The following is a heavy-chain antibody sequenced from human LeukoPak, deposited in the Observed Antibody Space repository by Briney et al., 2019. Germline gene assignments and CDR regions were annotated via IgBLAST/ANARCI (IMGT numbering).Heavy chain of an antibody. CDR2: IYYSGST. D-gene: IGHD1-1*01. CDR1: GGSISSYY. V-gene: IGHV4-59*08. CDR3: ARQKRLRSYYFDY. Sequence: SETLSLTCTVSGGSISSYYWSWIRQPPGKGLEWIGYIYYSGSTNYNPSLKSRVTISVDTSKNQFSLKLSSVTAADTAVYYCARQKRLRSYYFDYGGQGTLVTVSS. J-gene: IGHJ4*02.